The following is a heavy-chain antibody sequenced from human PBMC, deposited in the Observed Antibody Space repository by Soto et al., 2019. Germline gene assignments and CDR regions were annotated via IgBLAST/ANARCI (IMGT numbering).Heavy chain of an antibody. J-gene: IGHJ6*02. CDR1: GGTFSNYA. D-gene: IGHD3-3*01. CDR2: IVPAFGTP. V-gene: IGHV1-69*01. Sequence: QVQLVQSGAEVKKPGSSVKVSCRASGGTFSNYAINWVRQAPGQGLEWMGGIVPAFGTPNYAQNLQGRITITADDSTTTVYMDLSSLRSEDTAVYYCARGATIFGVAAYSYYEMEVWGQGTTVTVSS. CDR3: ARGATIFGVAAYSYYEMEV.